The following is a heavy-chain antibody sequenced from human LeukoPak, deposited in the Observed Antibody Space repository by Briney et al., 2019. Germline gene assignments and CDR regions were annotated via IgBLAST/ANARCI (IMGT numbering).Heavy chain of an antibody. CDR3: ARYSFPAWRSFDY. J-gene: IGHJ4*02. D-gene: IGHD2-15*01. CDR2: TYYSGTT. CDR1: SDAIRSSSYF. V-gene: IGHV4-39*01. Sequence: SETLSLTCTVSSDAIRSSSYFWSWIRQPPGKGLEWIATTYYSGTTYYSPSLKSRVTMSVDTSKSQFSLKLSSVTAADTAVYYCARYSFPAWRSFDYWGQGIPVTVSS.